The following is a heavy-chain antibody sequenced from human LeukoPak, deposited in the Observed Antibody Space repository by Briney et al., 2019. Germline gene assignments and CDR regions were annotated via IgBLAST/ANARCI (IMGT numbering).Heavy chain of an antibody. CDR3: AKGAFSASWTRYWYFDL. D-gene: IGHD2-2*01. CDR1: GFTFSSYA. V-gene: IGHV3-23*01. J-gene: IGHJ2*01. Sequence: PGGSLRLSCAASGFTFSSYAMSWVRQAPGKGLEWVSAISGSGGSTYYADSVKGRFTISRDNSKNTLYLQMHSLSAEDTAVFYCAKGAFSASWTRYWYFDLWGRGSLVTVSS. CDR2: ISGSGGST.